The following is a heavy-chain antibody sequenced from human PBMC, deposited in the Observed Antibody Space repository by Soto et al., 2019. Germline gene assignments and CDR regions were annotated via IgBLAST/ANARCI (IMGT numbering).Heavy chain of an antibody. J-gene: IGHJ4*02. D-gene: IGHD4-17*01. CDR2: IYYSGSS. CDR3: ARGLSVTLFDN. Sequence: QVQLQESGPGLVKPSQTLSLTCTVSGGSISTGGYYWTWIRQHPGKGLEWIGYIYYSGSSYYNPSLKSRVTISVDTSKNQFSLKLSSVTAADTAVYYCARGLSVTLFDNWGQGTLVTVSS. V-gene: IGHV4-31*03. CDR1: GGSISTGGYY.